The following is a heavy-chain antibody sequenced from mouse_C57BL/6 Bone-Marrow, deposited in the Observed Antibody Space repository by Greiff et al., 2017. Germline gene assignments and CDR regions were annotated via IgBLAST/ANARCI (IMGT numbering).Heavy chain of an antibody. J-gene: IGHJ2*01. CDR3: TRSLIYYGTNY. Sequence: VQLQQSGAELVKPGASVKLSCTASGFNIKDYYIHWVKQRTEQGLEWIGRFDPEDGDTKYAPKFQDKATITADTSSNTAYLQLSSLTSDDTAVYYCTRSLIYYGTNYWGQGTTLPVSS. CDR2: FDPEDGDT. V-gene: IGHV14-2*01. CDR1: GFNIKDYY. D-gene: IGHD1-1*01.